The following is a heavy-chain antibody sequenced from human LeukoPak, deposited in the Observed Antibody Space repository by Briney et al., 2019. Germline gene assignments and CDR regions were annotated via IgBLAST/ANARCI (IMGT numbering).Heavy chain of an antibody. J-gene: IGHJ2*01. Sequence: APVKVSCKVSGYTFTDYYMYWVQQAPGKGLEWMGLVDPEDGETIYAEKFQGRVTITADTSTDTAYMELSSLRSEDTAVYYCATDRYYYDSSGYRNWYFDLWGRGTLVTVSS. CDR3: ATDRYYYDSSGYRNWYFDL. CDR1: GYTFTDYY. V-gene: IGHV1-69-2*01. D-gene: IGHD3-22*01. CDR2: VDPEDGET.